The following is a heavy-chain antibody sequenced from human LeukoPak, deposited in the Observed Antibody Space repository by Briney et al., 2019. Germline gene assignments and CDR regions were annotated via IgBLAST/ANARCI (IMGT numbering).Heavy chain of an antibody. J-gene: IGHJ1*01. CDR2: ISSSGSTI. CDR3: ARDCGGDCYRAFQH. CDR1: GFTFSDYY. Sequence: PGGSLSLSCAASGFTFSDYYMSWIRQAPGKGLEWVSYISSSGSTIYYADSVKGRFTISRDNAKNSLYLQMNSLRAEDTAVYYCARDCGGDCYRAFQHWGQGTLVTVSS. V-gene: IGHV3-11*01. D-gene: IGHD2-21*02.